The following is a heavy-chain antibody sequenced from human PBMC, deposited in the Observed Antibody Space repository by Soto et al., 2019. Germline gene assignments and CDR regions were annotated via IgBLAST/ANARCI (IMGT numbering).Heavy chain of an antibody. J-gene: IGHJ4*02. CDR2: ITPYNGNV. Sequence: QMQLLQSGAEVKKTGSSVKISCKNSGWIFTFKYLHWVRQAPGQGLEWLGWITPYNGNVKYAQHFQDRISLSRDNSLTPLFLELRNLRSEDTGLYYCARSATSGDQHFIDSWGQGTLVTVSS. V-gene: IGHV1-45*02. D-gene: IGHD7-27*01. CDR1: GWIFTFKY. CDR3: ARSATSGDQHFIDS.